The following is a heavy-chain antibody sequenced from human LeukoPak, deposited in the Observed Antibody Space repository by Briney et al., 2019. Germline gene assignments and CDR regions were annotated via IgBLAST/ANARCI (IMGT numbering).Heavy chain of an antibody. CDR2: IHYSGST. D-gene: IGHD3-9*01. CDR1: GGSISSHY. V-gene: IGHV4-59*11. Sequence: SETLSLTCTVSGGSISSHYWSWIRQPPGKGLEWIGYIHYSGSTNYNPSLKSRVTISVDTSKNQFSLKLSSVTAADTAVYYCARENYDILTGNDAFDIWGQGTMVTVSS. CDR3: ARENYDILTGNDAFDI. J-gene: IGHJ3*02.